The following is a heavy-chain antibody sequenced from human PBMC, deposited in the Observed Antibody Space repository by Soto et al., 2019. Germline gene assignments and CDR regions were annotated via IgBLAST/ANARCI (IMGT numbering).Heavy chain of an antibody. Sequence: PSETLSLTCTVSGGSVNTAPYHWSWIRQSPRNGLEWIGNIYYTGSTNYNPSFESRVAILLDTSNNQFSLRLTSLTAADTAVYFCARDHHSYYDTSGYYPYFDFWGQGTLVTVSS. D-gene: IGHD3-22*01. CDR2: IYYTGST. CDR1: GGSVNTAPYH. V-gene: IGHV4-61*01. CDR3: ARDHHSYYDTSGYYPYFDF. J-gene: IGHJ4*02.